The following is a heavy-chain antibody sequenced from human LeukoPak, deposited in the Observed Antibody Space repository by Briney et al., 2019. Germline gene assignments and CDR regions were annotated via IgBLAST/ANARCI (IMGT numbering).Heavy chain of an antibody. Sequence: GGSLRLSCAASKFTFSNAWMSWVRQAPGKGLEWVGRIYSKTDGGTIDYAAPVKDRFTISRDDSKNTLYLQMNSLKTEDTAVYYCATDWTPTRTSGRPFDYWGQGTLVTVSS. J-gene: IGHJ4*02. CDR3: ATDWTPTRTSGRPFDY. CDR1: KFTFSNAW. CDR2: IYSKTDGGTI. D-gene: IGHD3-10*01. V-gene: IGHV3-15*01.